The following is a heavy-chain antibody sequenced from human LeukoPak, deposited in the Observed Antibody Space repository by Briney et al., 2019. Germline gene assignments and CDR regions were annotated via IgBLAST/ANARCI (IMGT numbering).Heavy chain of an antibody. V-gene: IGHV1-46*01. Sequence: GASVKVSCKTSGYTFTDYYMHWVRQAAGQGLEWMGIINPSGGTTTCAQKFQGRVTMTRDTSTNTVYMELSSLRSEDTAVYYCARDRDSYDYWGQGTLVTVSS. J-gene: IGHJ4*02. CDR3: ARDRDSYDY. CDR2: INPSGGTT. CDR1: GYTFTDYY. D-gene: IGHD3/OR15-3a*01.